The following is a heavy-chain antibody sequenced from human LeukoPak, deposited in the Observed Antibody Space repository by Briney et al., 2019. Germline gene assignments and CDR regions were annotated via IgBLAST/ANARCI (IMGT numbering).Heavy chain of an antibody. D-gene: IGHD2-2*01. V-gene: IGHV4-61*08. CDR1: GGSISSGGYS. CDR3: ARDGPAYTSRWYDYYYGLDV. CDR2: IYHSGST. Sequence: SETLSLTCAVSGGSISSGGYSWSWIRQPPGKGLEWIGHIYHSGSTNYNPSLKSRVSISVDTSKNQFSLKLTSVTSADTAVYYCARDGPAYTSRWYDYYYGLDVWGQGTTVTVSS. J-gene: IGHJ6*02.